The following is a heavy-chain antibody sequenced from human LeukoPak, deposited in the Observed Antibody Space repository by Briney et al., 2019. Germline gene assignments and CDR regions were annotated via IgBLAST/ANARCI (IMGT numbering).Heavy chain of an antibody. CDR1: GGSISSYY. CDR2: IYYSGST. V-gene: IGHV4-59*08. Sequence: ASETLSLTCTVSGGSISSYYWSWIRQPPWKGLEWIGYIYYSGSTNYNPSLKSRVTISVDTSKNQFSLKLSSVTAADTAVYYCATVSRLFDAFDIWGQGTMVTVSS. CDR3: ATVSRLFDAFDI. J-gene: IGHJ3*02. D-gene: IGHD3-10*01.